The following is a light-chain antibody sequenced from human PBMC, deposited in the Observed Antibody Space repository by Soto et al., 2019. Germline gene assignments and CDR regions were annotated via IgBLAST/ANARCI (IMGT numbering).Light chain of an antibody. V-gene: IGKV1-39*01. J-gene: IGKJ4*01. CDR2: AAF. CDR3: QQSYSTPLT. Sequence: DIQMTQSPSSLSASVGDRVTITCPASQSISSYLNWYQQKPGKAPKLLIYAAFSLQSGVPSRFSGSGSGTDFTLTISSLQPEDFATYYCQQSYSTPLTFGGGNKVEIK. CDR1: QSISSY.